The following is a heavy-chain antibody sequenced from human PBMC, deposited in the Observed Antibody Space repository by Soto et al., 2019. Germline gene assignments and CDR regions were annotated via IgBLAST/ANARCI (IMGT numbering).Heavy chain of an antibody. CDR2: VHQFVGS. Sequence: QVRLQESGPGLVEPSGTLSLTCAVSGGSIYTDDWWTWVRQTPGKGLEWIGEVHQFVGSNYNPSLRSRATTYIDKSKNQFSLALPSVTAAVRAVYYCANWGMLTFPRLNWGPGALVTVSS. CDR1: GGSIYTDDW. D-gene: IGHD3-16*01. V-gene: IGHV4-4*02. CDR3: ANWGMLTFPRLN. J-gene: IGHJ4*02.